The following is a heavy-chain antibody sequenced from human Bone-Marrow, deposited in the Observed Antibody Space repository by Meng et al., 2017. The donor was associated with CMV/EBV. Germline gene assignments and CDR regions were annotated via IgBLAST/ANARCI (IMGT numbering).Heavy chain of an antibody. J-gene: IGHJ5*02. CDR1: GYSFTGSY. D-gene: IGHD6-19*01. CDR3: ARSRAVAGKAAPNWFDP. Sequence: GESLKISCKASGYSFTGSYIHWVRQAPGQGLEWMGWINPSSAATNHARNFQGRVTMTRDTSVTTAYMELSRLRSDDTAVYYCARSRAVAGKAAPNWFDPWGQGNLVTVSS. CDR2: INPSSAAT. V-gene: IGHV1-2*02.